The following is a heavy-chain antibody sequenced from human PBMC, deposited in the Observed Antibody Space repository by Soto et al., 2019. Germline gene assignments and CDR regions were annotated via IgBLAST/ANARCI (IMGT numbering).Heavy chain of an antibody. V-gene: IGHV3-33*01. Sequence: PGGSLRLSCAASGFTFSSYGMHWVRQAPGKGLEWVAVIWYDGSNKYYADSVKGRFTISRDNSKNTLYLQMNSLRAEDTAVYYCARDGAWFGELLLDFDYWGQGTLVTVSA. J-gene: IGHJ4*02. CDR3: ARDGAWFGELLLDFDY. CDR1: GFTFSSYG. CDR2: IWYDGSNK. D-gene: IGHD3-10*01.